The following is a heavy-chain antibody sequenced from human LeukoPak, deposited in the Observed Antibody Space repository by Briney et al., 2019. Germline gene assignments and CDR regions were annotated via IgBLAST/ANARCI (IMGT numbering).Heavy chain of an antibody. Sequence: GGSLRLSCAASGITFSSYAMSWVRQAPGKGLEWVSTIVGRGGITYYADSVKGRFTISRDKAKTSLFLQMNSLRVDDTALYYCVRGEVTYSLDYWGQGTLVIVSA. V-gene: IGHV3-23*01. CDR2: IVGRGGIT. J-gene: IGHJ4*02. CDR3: VRGEVTYSLDY. CDR1: GITFSSYA. D-gene: IGHD2-15*01.